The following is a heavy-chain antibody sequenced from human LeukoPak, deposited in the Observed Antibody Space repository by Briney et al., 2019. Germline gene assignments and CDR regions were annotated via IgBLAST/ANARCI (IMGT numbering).Heavy chain of an antibody. V-gene: IGHV3-30*03. Sequence: GGSLRLSCAASGFTFSSYGMHWVRQAPGKGLEWVAVISYDGSNKYYADFVKGRFTTSRDNSKNTLYLQMNSLRADDTAVYYCARVSGYSGTWYVDYWGQGTLVTVSS. CDR2: ISYDGSNK. CDR1: GFTFSSYG. CDR3: ARVSGYSGTWYVDY. J-gene: IGHJ4*02. D-gene: IGHD6-13*01.